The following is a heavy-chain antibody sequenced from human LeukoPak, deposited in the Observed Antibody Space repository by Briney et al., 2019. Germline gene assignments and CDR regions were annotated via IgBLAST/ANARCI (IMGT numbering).Heavy chain of an antibody. CDR1: GVSLNSYY. D-gene: IGHD2-15*01. CDR3: ARGAWATRLGS. Sequence: SETLSLTCAVYGVSLNSYYWSWVRQPPGEGLEWIGEIYESGTTKYNPSLKSRVTISMVPSKQQFSLSLNSVTAADTAVYYCARGAWATRLGSWGLGTPVIVSS. V-gene: IGHV4-34*01. CDR2: IYESGTT. J-gene: IGHJ4*02.